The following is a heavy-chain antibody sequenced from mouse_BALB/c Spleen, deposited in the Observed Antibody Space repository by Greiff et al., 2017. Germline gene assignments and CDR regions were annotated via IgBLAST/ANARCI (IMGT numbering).Heavy chain of an antibody. CDR2: IYPGDGDT. V-gene: IGHV1-80*01. CDR1: GYAFSSYW. Sequence: VHLVESGAELVRPGSSVKISCKASGYAFSSYWMNWVKQRPGQGLEWIGQIYPGDGDTNYNGKFKGKATLTADKSSSTAYMQLSSLTSEDSAVYFCARDDGNYGGFAYWGQGTLVTVSA. D-gene: IGHD2-1*01. CDR3: ARDDGNYGGFAY. J-gene: IGHJ3*01.